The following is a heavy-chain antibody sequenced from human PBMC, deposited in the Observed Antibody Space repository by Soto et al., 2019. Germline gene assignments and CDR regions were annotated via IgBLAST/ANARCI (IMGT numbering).Heavy chain of an antibody. D-gene: IGHD2-15*01. CDR1: GYTFTGYY. CDR2: INPNSGGA. V-gene: IGHV1-2*02. Sequence: GASVKVSCKASGYTFTGYYMHWVRQAPGQGLEWMGWINPNSGGANYAQKFQGRVTMTRDTSISTAYMELSRLRSDDTAVYYCARKYSRWAAFDIWGQGTMVTVSS. CDR3: ARKYSRWAAFDI. J-gene: IGHJ3*02.